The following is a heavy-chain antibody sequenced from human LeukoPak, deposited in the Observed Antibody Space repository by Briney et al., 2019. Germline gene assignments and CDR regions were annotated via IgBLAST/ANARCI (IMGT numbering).Heavy chain of an antibody. CDR3: ARGEWELLGFDY. V-gene: IGHV3-21*01. Sequence: PGGSLRLSCAASGFTFSNYSMTSVRQAPGKGLEWDSCISSSSSYIYYADAVKGRFTISRDNAKNSLYLQMNSLRAEDTAVYYCARGEWELLGFDYWGQGTLVTVSS. CDR2: ISSSSSYI. D-gene: IGHD1-26*01. CDR1: GFTFSNYS. J-gene: IGHJ4*02.